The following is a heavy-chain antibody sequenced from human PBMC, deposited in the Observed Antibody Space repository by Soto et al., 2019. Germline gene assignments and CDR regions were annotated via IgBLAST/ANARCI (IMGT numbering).Heavy chain of an antibody. V-gene: IGHV3-74*01. D-gene: IGHD3-10*01. J-gene: IGHJ6*04. CDR3: ARDFGLRAAALYSHYGMHV. CDR1: GFTFSSYW. CDR2: INSDGSST. Sequence: GVSLRLSCAASGFTFSSYWMHWVRQAPGKGLVWVSRINSDGSSTSYADSVKGRFNISRDNAKNTLYLQMNSLRAEDTAVYYCARDFGLRAAALYSHYGMHVWGKGTTVTVS.